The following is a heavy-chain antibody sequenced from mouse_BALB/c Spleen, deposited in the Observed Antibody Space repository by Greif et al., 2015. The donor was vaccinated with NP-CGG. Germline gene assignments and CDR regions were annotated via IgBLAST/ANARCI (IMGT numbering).Heavy chain of an antibody. Sequence: QVQLKQSGAELVKPGASVKLSCKASGYTFTSYWTHWVKQRPGQGLEWIGEIDPSDSYTNYNQKFKGKATLTVDKSSSTAYMQLSSLTSEDSAVYYCARWNYYGSSSDWYFDVWGAGTTVTVSS. CDR2: IDPSDSYT. CDR1: GYTFTSYW. D-gene: IGHD1-1*01. CDR3: ARWNYYGSSSDWYFDV. V-gene: IGHV1-69*02. J-gene: IGHJ1*01.